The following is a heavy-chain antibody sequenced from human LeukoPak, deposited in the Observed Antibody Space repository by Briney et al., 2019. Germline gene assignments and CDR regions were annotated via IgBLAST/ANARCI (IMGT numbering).Heavy chain of an antibody. CDR2: TYYTSRWNN. V-gene: IGHV6-1*01. CDR3: ARGFFASGWAS. Sequence: SQTLSLTCAISGDSVTNKNTAWNWIRQSPSRGLEWLGRTYYTSRWNNEYAESVKSRITISPDTSKNQFSLQINSVTPEDTAVYYCARGFFASGWASWGQGTLVTVSS. CDR1: GDSVTNKNTA. D-gene: IGHD6-19*01. J-gene: IGHJ5*02.